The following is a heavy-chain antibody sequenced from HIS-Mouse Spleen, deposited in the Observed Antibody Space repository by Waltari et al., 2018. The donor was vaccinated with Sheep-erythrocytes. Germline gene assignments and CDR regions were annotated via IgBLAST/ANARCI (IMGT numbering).Heavy chain of an antibody. J-gene: IGHJ4*02. CDR2: ISSSSSYI. D-gene: IGHD1-26*01. CDR1: GFTFSSYS. Sequence: EVQLVESGGGLVKPGGSLRLSCAASGFTFSSYSMNWVRQAPGKGRECVSSISSSSSYIYYADSVKGRFTISRDNAKNSLYLQMNSLRADDTAVYYCARVASGATFDYWGQGTLVTVSS. V-gene: IGHV3-21*01. CDR3: ARVASGATFDY.